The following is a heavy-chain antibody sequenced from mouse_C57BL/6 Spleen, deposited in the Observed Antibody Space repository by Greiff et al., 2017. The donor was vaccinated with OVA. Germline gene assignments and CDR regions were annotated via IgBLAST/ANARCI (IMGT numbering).Heavy chain of an antibody. Sequence: EVQGVESGGGLVKPGGSLKLSCAASGFTFSDYGMHWVRQAPEKGLEWVAYISSGSSTIYNADTVKGRFTISRDNAKNTLFMQMTSLRSEDTAMYYCARQGYDGFDYWGQGTTLTVSS. CDR1: GFTFSDYG. CDR3: ARQGYDGFDY. D-gene: IGHD2-2*01. J-gene: IGHJ2*01. CDR2: ISSGSSTI. V-gene: IGHV5-17*01.